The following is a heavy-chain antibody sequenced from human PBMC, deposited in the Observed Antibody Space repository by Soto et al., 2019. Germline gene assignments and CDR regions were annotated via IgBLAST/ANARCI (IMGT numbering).Heavy chain of an antibody. J-gene: IGHJ5*02. CDR3: ARDRGPSSGYYPYWFDP. CDR1: GGTFSSYA. Sequence: QVQLVQSGAEVKKPGSSVKVSCKASGGTFSSYAITWVRQAPGQGLEWMGGIIPIFGTANYAQKFQGRVTITGYESTSTAYMELSSLGSEDTAVYYCARDRGPSSGYYPYWFDPWGQGTLVTVSS. V-gene: IGHV1-69*12. D-gene: IGHD3-22*01. CDR2: IIPIFGTA.